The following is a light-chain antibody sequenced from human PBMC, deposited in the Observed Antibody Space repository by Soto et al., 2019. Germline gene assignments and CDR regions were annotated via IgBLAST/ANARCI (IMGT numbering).Light chain of an antibody. CDR1: ASNIGRDP. V-gene: IGLV1-44*01. Sequence: QPVLTRPPSGSGAAGGGGTISCSGSASNIGRDPVNWYQQVPGTAPKLLIYENNHRPSGVPDRFSGSKSGTSASLVISGLQSEDEAEYFCAGWDGSLKGFVFGTGTKV. CDR3: AGWDGSLKGFV. J-gene: IGLJ1*01. CDR2: ENN.